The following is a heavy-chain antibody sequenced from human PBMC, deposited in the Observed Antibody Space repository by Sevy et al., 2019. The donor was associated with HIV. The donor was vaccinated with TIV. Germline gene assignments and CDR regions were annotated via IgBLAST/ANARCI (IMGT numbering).Heavy chain of an antibody. J-gene: IGHJ6*03. V-gene: IGHV3-7*03. Sequence: GGSLRLSCAASGFTFSSYWMSWVRQAPGKGLEWVANIKQDGCEKYYVDSVKGRFTISRDNAKNSLYLQMNSLRAEDTAVYYCAREEAGTPYYYYYYMDVWGKGTTVTVSS. D-gene: IGHD6-19*01. CDR1: GFTFSSYW. CDR2: IKQDGCEK. CDR3: AREEAGTPYYYYYYMDV.